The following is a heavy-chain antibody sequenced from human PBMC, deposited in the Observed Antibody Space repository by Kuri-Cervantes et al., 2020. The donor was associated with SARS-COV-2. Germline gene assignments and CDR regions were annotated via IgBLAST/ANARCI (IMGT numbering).Heavy chain of an antibody. Sequence: SQTLSLTCAVYGGSFSGYYWSWIRQPPGKGLEWIGSIYYSGSTNYNPSLKSRVTISVDTSKNQFSLKLSSVTAADTAVYYCARGGVVPVSFDYWGQGTLVTVSS. D-gene: IGHD2-21*01. CDR3: ARGGVVPVSFDY. CDR1: GGSFSGYY. V-gene: IGHV4-34*11. CDR2: IYYSGST. J-gene: IGHJ4*02.